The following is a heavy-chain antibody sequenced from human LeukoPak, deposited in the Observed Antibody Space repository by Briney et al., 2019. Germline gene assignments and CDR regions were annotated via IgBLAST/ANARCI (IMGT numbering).Heavy chain of an antibody. Sequence: GPSLTLSSKVTGITITCSAISWVRQDPGHGHDWLGWITSILAPANHAQKFQGRATITTDESTSTAYMELSSLRTEDTAVYYCTRSRDTPPYYYYYMDVWGKGTTVTVSS. V-gene: IGHV1-69*05. J-gene: IGHJ6*03. CDR1: GITITCSA. D-gene: IGHD2-2*02. CDR3: TRSRDTPPYYYYYMDV. CDR2: ITSILAPA.